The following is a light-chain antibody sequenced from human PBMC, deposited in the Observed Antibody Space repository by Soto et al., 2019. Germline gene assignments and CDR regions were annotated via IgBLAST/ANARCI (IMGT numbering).Light chain of an antibody. Sequence: QSVLTQPPSASGTPGQWVTIYCSGSSYTIGSNYVYWYQQLPGTAPKLLIYRNNQRPSGVPDRFSGSKSGTSASLAISGLRSEDEADYYCAAWDDSLSGPSYVFGTGTKVTV. V-gene: IGLV1-47*01. J-gene: IGLJ1*01. CDR3: AAWDDSLSGPSYV. CDR2: RNN. CDR1: SYTIGSNY.